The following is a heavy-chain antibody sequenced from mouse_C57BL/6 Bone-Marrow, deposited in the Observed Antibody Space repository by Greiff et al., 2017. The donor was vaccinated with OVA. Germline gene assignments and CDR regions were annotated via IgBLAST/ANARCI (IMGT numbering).Heavy chain of an antibody. CDR1: GYTFTIYW. V-gene: IGHV1-7*01. Sequence: VQLQQSGAELAKPGASVKLSCKASGYTFTIYWMHWVHPSPGQGLAWIGYINPSSGYTKYNQKFKDKATLTADKSSSTAYMQLCSLTYEDSAVYYCARRRVAWFADWGQGTLVTVSA. CDR3: ARRRVAWFAD. J-gene: IGHJ3*01. CDR2: INPSSGYT.